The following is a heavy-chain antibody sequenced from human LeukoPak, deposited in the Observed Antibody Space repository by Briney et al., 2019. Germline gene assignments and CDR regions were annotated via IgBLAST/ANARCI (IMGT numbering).Heavy chain of an antibody. V-gene: IGHV1-18*01. J-gene: IGHJ4*02. CDR1: GYTFTSYD. CDR2: ISAYNGIT. CDR3: ARDDGSGNYYKAPFDY. D-gene: IGHD3-10*01. Sequence: GASVKVSCKASGYTFTSYDINWVRQATGQGLEWMGWISAYNGITNYAQKLQGRVTMTTDTSTSIAYMELWSLRSDDTAVYYCARDDGSGNYYKAPFDYWGQGTLVTVSS.